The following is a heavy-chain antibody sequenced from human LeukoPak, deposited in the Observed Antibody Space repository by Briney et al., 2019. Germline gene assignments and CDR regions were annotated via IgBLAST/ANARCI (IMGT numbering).Heavy chain of an antibody. J-gene: IGHJ4*02. D-gene: IGHD5-12*01. V-gene: IGHV3-30-3*01. CDR2: ISYDGSNK. Sequence: GGSLRLSCAASGFTFSSYAMHWVRQAPGKGLEWVAVISYDGSNKYYADSVKGRFTISRDNSKNTLYLQMNSLRAEDTAVYYCARSPIVAYYYFDYWGQGTLVTVSS. CDR1: GFTFSSYA. CDR3: ARSPIVAYYYFDY.